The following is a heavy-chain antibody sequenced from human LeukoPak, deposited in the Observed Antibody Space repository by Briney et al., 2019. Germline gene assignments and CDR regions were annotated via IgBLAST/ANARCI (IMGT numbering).Heavy chain of an antibody. Sequence: GGSLRLSCAASGFTFSSYAMSWVRQAPGKGLEWVSAISGSGGSTYYADSVKGRYTISRDNSKNTLYLQMNSLRAEDTAVYYCAKDNPRYNWNGGFDPWGQGTLVTVSS. CDR2: ISGSGGST. CDR1: GFTFSSYA. CDR3: AKDNPRYNWNGGFDP. J-gene: IGHJ5*02. V-gene: IGHV3-23*01. D-gene: IGHD1-20*01.